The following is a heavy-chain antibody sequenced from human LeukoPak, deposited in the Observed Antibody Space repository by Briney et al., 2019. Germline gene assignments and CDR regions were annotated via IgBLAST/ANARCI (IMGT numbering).Heavy chain of an antibody. J-gene: IGHJ4*02. D-gene: IGHD1-1*01. CDR3: AKNPRLEGWIYFDS. CDR1: GFTFSNFA. V-gene: IGHV3-23*01. CDR2: ITGYGAT. Sequence: GGSLRLSCAASGFTFSNFAMMWVRQAPGTGLQWVSTITGYGATFYADSVRGRFTIFRDTSMNTLFLQMNSLGAEDTAVYYCAKNPRLEGWIYFDSWGQGILVTVSS.